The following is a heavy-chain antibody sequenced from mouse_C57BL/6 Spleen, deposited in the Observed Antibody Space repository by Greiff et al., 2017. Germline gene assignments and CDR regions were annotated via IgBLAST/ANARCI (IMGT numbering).Heavy chain of an antibody. CDR1: GFTFSSYT. D-gene: IGHD1-1*01. CDR3: ARHRDYYGSSTWFAY. V-gene: IGHV5-9*01. Sequence: EVQRVESGGGLVKPGGSLKLSCAASGFTFSSYTMSWVRQTPEKRLEWVATISGGGGNTYYPDSVKGRFTISRDNAKNTLYLQMSSLRSEDTALYYCARHRDYYGSSTWFAYWGQGTLVTVSA. J-gene: IGHJ3*01. CDR2: ISGGGGNT.